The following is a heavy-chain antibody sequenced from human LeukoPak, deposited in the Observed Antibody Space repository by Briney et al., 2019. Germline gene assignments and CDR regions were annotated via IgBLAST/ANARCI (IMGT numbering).Heavy chain of an antibody. CDR3: ARAGTFDWAPYYFDY. Sequence: SETLSLTCTVSGGSIGSDYWCWIRQPPGKGLEWIGCLFHTGSTYYNPSLKSRVTTSVDTSKNQFSLKLTSVTAADTAVYYCARAGTFDWAPYYFDYWGQGILVTVSS. CDR1: GGSIGSDY. D-gene: IGHD3-9*01. V-gene: IGHV4-59*01. J-gene: IGHJ4*02. CDR2: LFHTGST.